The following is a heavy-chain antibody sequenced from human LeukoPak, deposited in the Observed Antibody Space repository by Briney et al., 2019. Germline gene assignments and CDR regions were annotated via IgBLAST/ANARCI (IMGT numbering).Heavy chain of an antibody. Sequence: RSSETLSLTCTVSGGSISSSSYYWGWIRQPPGKGLEWIGSIYYSGSTYYNPSLKSRVTISVDTSKNQFSLKLSSVTAADTAVYYCARADWGSSGYYYTVWGQGTLVTVSS. CDR2: IYYSGST. CDR3: ARADWGSSGYYYTV. V-gene: IGHV4-39*07. D-gene: IGHD3-22*01. J-gene: IGHJ4*02. CDR1: GGSISSSSYY.